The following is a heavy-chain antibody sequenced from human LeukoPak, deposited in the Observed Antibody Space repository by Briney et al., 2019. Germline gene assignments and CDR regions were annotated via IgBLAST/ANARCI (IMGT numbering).Heavy chain of an antibody. CDR2: INPNSGGT. J-gene: IGHJ4*02. D-gene: IGHD3-22*01. Sequence: ASVKVSCKASGYTFTGYYMHWVRQAPGQGLEWMGWINPNSGGTNYAQKFQGRVTMTRDTSISTAYMELRSMGSDDTAMYYCARAPFFYDSTGYYLEDYFDYWGQGTLVTVSS. CDR3: ARAPFFYDSTGYYLEDYFDY. V-gene: IGHV1-2*02. CDR1: GYTFTGYY.